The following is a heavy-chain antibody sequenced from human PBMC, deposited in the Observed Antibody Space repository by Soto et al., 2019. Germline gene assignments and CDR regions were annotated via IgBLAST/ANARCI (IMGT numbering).Heavy chain of an antibody. CDR3: TTSSGSYDY. CDR2: IKSKTDGGTT. CDR1: GFTFSNAW. J-gene: IGHJ4*02. V-gene: IGHV3-15*01. D-gene: IGHD3-10*01. Sequence: GGSLRLSCAASGFTFSNAWMSWVRQAPGKGLEWFGRIKSKTDGGTTDYAAPVKGRFTISRDDSKNTLYLQMNSLKTEDTAVYYCTTSSGSYDYWGQGTLVTVSS.